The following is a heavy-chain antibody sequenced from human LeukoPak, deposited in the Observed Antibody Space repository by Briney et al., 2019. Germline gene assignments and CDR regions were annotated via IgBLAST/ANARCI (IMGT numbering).Heavy chain of an antibody. J-gene: IGHJ4*02. Sequence: GGSLRLSCAASGFTFSSYGMNWVRQAPGKGLEWVSAISGSSGRTYYADSVQGRFTISRDNSKNTLYLQLNSLRVEDTALYYCAKAFGTNGYFQLPIDFWGQGTLVTVSS. V-gene: IGHV3-23*01. CDR1: GFTFSSYG. CDR3: AKAFGTNGYFQLPIDF. D-gene: IGHD2-8*01. CDR2: ISGSSGRT.